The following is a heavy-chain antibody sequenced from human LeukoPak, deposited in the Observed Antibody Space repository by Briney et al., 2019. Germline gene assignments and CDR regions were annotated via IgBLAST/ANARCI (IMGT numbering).Heavy chain of an antibody. V-gene: IGHV4-30-2*01. CDR2: IYHGGST. CDR1: GGSISSGGYS. CDR3: AHSVVTALGTPLFDY. J-gene: IGHJ4*02. Sequence: PSETLSLTCAVSGGSISSGGYSWSWIRQPPGKGLEWIGYIYHGGSTYYNPSLKSRVTISVDRSKNQFSLKLSSVTAADTAVYYCAHSVVTALGTPLFDYWGQGTLVTVSS. D-gene: IGHD2-21*02.